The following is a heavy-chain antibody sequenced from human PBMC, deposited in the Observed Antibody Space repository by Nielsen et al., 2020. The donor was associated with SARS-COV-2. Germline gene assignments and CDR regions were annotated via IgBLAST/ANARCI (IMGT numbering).Heavy chain of an antibody. V-gene: IGHV3-9*01. J-gene: IGHJ4*02. D-gene: IGHD6-13*01. CDR2: ISWNSGSI. CDR1: GFTFDDYA. CDR3: AKLPSSSWSQNNFDY. Sequence: GGSLRLSCAASGFTFDDYAMHWVRQAPGKGLEWVSGISWNSGSIGYADSVKGRFTISRDNAKNSLYLQMNSLRAEDTALYYCAKLPSSSWSQNNFDYWGQGTLVTVSS.